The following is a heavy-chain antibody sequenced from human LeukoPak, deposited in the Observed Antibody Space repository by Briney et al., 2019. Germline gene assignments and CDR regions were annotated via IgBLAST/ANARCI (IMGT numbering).Heavy chain of an antibody. Sequence: SETLSLTCTVSGGSISSYYWSWIRQPPGKGLEWIGYIYYSGSTNYNPSLKSRVTISVDTSKNQFSPKLSSATAADTAVYYCARQVATPDFFDIWGQGTMVTVSS. CDR2: IYYSGST. V-gene: IGHV4-59*08. CDR1: GGSISSYY. J-gene: IGHJ3*02. D-gene: IGHD5-12*01. CDR3: ARQVATPDFFDI.